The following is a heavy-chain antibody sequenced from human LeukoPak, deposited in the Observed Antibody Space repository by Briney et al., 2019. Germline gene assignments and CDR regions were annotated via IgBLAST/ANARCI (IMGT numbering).Heavy chain of an antibody. D-gene: IGHD3-3*01. Sequence: GGSLRLSCAASGFTFSSYWMHWVRQAPGKGLGGFSRINSDGSSTSYADSVKGRFTISRDNAKNTLYLQMNSLRAEDTAVYYCARELLRPTSVYWGQGTLVTVSS. J-gene: IGHJ4*02. CDR1: GFTFSSYW. CDR2: INSDGSST. V-gene: IGHV3-74*01. CDR3: ARELLRPTSVY.